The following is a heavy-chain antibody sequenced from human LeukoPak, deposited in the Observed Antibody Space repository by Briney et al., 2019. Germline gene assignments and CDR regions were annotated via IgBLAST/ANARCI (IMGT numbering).Heavy chain of an antibody. V-gene: IGHV3-53*01. CDR3: ARGPSLVPSTIYYHYMDV. Sequence: GGSLRLSCAASGFTVGGNYMAWVRQAPGKGLEWVALIYGDDYTFYSDSVEGRFTVSRDRSKNTVYLRLNSLRPEDTAVYFCARGPSLVPSTIYYHYMDVWGTGTTVTVSS. D-gene: IGHD5/OR15-5a*01. CDR2: IYGDDYT. CDR1: GFTVGGNY. J-gene: IGHJ6*03.